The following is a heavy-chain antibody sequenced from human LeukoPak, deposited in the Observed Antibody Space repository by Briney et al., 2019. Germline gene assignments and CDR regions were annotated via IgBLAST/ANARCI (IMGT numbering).Heavy chain of an antibody. D-gene: IGHD3-22*01. CDR2: ITFSDASN. J-gene: IGHJ4*02. CDR1: RFTFSSNA. V-gene: IGHV3-23*01. CDR3: AKGPQLNSGYHPDY. Sequence: GGYLRLSSAASRFTFSSNAMTWLRQAPGKGLEGVSTITFSDASNYYADHVRGRFPISRDYSKNTVHLQLNSLGAEDTALYYCAKGPQLNSGYHPDYWGQGTLVTVSS.